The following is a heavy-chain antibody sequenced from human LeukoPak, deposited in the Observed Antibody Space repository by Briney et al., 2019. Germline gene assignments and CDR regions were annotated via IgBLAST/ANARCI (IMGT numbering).Heavy chain of an antibody. V-gene: IGHV3-74*01. CDR2: INSDGSST. J-gene: IGHJ6*02. CDR3: ARGLSSWYRSYYYYYGMDV. D-gene: IGHD6-13*01. CDR1: GFSVDDYD. Sequence: GGSLRLSCAASGFSVDDYDMNGVRQAPGKGLVWVSRINSDGSSTSYADSVKGRFTISRDNAKNTLYLQMNSLRAEDTAVYYCARGLSSWYRSYYYYYGMDVWGQGTTVTVSS.